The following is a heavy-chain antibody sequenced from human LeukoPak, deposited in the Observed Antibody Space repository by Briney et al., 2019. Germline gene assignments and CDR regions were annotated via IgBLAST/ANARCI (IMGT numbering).Heavy chain of an antibody. CDR2: ISYDGSNK. Sequence: GGSLRLSCAASGFTFSSYAMHWVRQAPGKGLEWVAVISYDGSNKYYADSVKGRFAISRDNAKNSLYLQMNSLRAEDTAMYYCASLNLRYFEYWGQGTLVTVSS. J-gene: IGHJ4*02. CDR1: GFTFSSYA. V-gene: IGHV3-30*09. CDR3: ASLNLRYFEY. D-gene: IGHD3-9*01.